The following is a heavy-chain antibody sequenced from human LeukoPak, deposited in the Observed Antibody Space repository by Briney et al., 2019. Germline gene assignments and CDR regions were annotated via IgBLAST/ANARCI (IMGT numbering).Heavy chain of an antibody. Sequence: GGSLRLSCAASGFTFSSYWMSWVRQAPGKGLEWVANINQDGSDKYYVDSVKGRFTVSRDNAKNSLYLQMNSLRAEDMALYYCAKDIFLGDPESQLLSGGAFDIWGQGTMVTVSS. D-gene: IGHD2-2*01. CDR3: AKDIFLGDPESQLLSGGAFDI. CDR2: INQDGSDK. V-gene: IGHV3-7*03. J-gene: IGHJ3*02. CDR1: GFTFSSYW.